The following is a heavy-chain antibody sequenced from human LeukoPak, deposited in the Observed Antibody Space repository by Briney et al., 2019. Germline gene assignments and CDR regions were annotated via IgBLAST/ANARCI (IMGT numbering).Heavy chain of an antibody. CDR2: IKQDGSEK. D-gene: IGHD6-13*01. CDR3: ASRYSSSWYFGKYYFDY. CDR1: GFTFSSYW. Sequence: PGVSLRLSCAASGFTFSSYWMSWVRQAPGKGLEWVANIKQDGSEKYYVDSVKGRFTISRDNAKNSLYLQMNSLRAEDTAVYYCASRYSSSWYFGKYYFDYWGQGTLVTVSS. V-gene: IGHV3-7*01. J-gene: IGHJ4*02.